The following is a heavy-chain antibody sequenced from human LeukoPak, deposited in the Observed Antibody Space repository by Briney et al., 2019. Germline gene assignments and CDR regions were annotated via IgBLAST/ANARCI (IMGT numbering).Heavy chain of an antibody. V-gene: IGHV3-23*01. D-gene: IGHD1-26*01. J-gene: IGHJ5*02. CDR1: GFTFSSYA. Sequence: GGSLRLSFAASGFTFSSYAMSWVRQAPGKGLEWVSAISGSGGSTYYADSVKGRFTISRDNSKNTLYLQMNSLRAEDTAVYYCAAGRDLSNWFDPWGQGTLVTVSS. CDR3: AAGRDLSNWFDP. CDR2: ISGSGGST.